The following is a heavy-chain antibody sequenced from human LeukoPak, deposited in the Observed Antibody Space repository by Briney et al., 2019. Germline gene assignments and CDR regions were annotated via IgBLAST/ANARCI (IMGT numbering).Heavy chain of an antibody. CDR2: ISYDGSNK. V-gene: IGHV3-30*18. D-gene: IGHD2-15*01. Sequence: PGRSLRLSCAASGFAFSSYGMHWVRQGPGKGLEWVAVISYDGSNKYYADSVKGRFTISRDNSKSTLYLHMDSLRAEDTALYYCAKDLRCTDGSCKYFESWGQGTLVTVSS. CDR1: GFAFSSYG. CDR3: AKDLRCTDGSCKYFES. J-gene: IGHJ4*02.